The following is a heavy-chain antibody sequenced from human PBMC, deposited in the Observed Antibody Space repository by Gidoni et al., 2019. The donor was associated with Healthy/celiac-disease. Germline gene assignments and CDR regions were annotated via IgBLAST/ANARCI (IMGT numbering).Heavy chain of an antibody. CDR2: INHSGST. V-gene: IGHV4-34*01. D-gene: IGHD3-3*01. CDR1: GGSFSGYY. Sequence: QVQLQQWGAGLLKPSETLSLTCAVYGGSFSGYYWSWIRQPPGKGLEWIGEINHSGSTNYNPSLKSRVTISVDTSKNQFSLKLSSVTAADTAVYYCARSSPLSEWVGDAFDIWGQGTMVTVSS. J-gene: IGHJ3*02. CDR3: ARSSPLSEWVGDAFDI.